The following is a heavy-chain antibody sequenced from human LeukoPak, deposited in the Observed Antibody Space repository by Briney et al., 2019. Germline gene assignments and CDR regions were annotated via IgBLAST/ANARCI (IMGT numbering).Heavy chain of an antibody. Sequence: ASVKVSCKASGGTFSSYAISWVRQAPGQGLEWMGRIIPILGIANYAQKFQGRVTITADKSTSTAYMELSSLRSDDTAVYYCARDTSGADYYYYYMDVWGKGTTVTVSS. D-gene: IGHD3-10*01. V-gene: IGHV1-69*04. CDR2: IIPILGIA. CDR1: GGTFSSYA. CDR3: ARDTSGADYYYYYMDV. J-gene: IGHJ6*03.